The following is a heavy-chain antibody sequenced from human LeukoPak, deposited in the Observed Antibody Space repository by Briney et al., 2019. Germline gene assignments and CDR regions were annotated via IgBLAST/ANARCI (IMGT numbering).Heavy chain of an antibody. CDR2: ISGSGDTT. Sequence: GGSLRLSCAASGFTFSSYEMNWVRQAPGKGLEWVSAISGSGDTTYYADSVKGRFTISRDNSRNTLYLEIHSLRAEDAAVYNCAKEGGDWGNYFDYWGQGTLVTVSS. V-gene: IGHV3-23*01. J-gene: IGHJ4*02. D-gene: IGHD2-21*02. CDR3: AKEGGDWGNYFDY. CDR1: GFTFSSYE.